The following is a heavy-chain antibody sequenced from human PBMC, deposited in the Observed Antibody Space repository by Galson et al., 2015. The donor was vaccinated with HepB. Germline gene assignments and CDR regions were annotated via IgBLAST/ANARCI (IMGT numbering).Heavy chain of an antibody. CDR1: GHSFTSYG. J-gene: IGHJ4*02. CDR3: ARESSYCSGGSCYAPETFAY. V-gene: IGHV1-18*04. D-gene: IGHD2-15*01. CDR2: ISAYSGNT. Sequence: SVKVSCKASGHSFTSYGISWVRKAPGQGLEWMGWISAYSGNTNYAQKVQGRVTMTTDKSTSTAYMELRSLRSDDPAVYYCARESSYCSGGSCYAPETFAYWGQGPLVTVSS.